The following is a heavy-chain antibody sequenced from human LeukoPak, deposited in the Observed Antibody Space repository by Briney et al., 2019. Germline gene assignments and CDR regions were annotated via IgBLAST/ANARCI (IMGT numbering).Heavy chain of an antibody. CDR2: ISGSGGST. D-gene: IGHD2-2*01. CDR3: AKDLSRVPAATTYDAFDI. V-gene: IGHV3-23*01. Sequence: PGGSLRLSCAASGFTFSSYAMSWVRQAPGKGLEWVSAISGSGGSTYYADSVKGRSTISRDNSKSTLYMQMNRLRAEDTAVYYCAKDLSRVPAATTYDAFDIWGQGTMVTVSS. J-gene: IGHJ3*02. CDR1: GFTFSSYA.